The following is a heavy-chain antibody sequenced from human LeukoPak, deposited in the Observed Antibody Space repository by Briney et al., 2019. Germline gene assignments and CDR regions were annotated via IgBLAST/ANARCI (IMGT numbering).Heavy chain of an antibody. CDR2: MNPNSGST. J-gene: IGHJ3*02. CDR3: ARSDYDDAFDI. Sequence: XMGWMNPNSGSTGYAQKFQGRVTMTRNTSISTAYMELSSLRSEDTAVYYCARSDYDDAFDIWGQGTMVTVSS. D-gene: IGHD3-22*01. V-gene: IGHV1-8*01.